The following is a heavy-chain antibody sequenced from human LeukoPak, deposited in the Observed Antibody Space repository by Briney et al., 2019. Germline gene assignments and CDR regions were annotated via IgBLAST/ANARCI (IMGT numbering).Heavy chain of an antibody. V-gene: IGHV3-30*18. J-gene: IGHJ4*02. D-gene: IGHD2-21*02. CDR2: ISYDGSNK. Sequence: PGGSLRLSCAVSGFTLSNYYIHWVRQAPGKGLEWVAVISYDGSNKNYADSVKGRFTISRDSSKNTVYLQMNSLRVEDTAVYYCAKDWAPYCGGDCYFNYWGQGTLVTVSS. CDR1: GFTLSNYY. CDR3: AKDWAPYCGGDCYFNY.